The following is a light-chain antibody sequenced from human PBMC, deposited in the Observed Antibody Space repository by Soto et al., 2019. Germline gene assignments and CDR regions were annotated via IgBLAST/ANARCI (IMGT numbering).Light chain of an antibody. Sequence: DIQMTQSPSSLSASVGDRVTVTCRASQGITKYLAWYQQKPGKVPNLLIYTASTLQSGVPSRFSGSGYGTDFTLTISSLQSEDFAVYYCQQYSNWPPGTFGQGTKVDIK. CDR1: QGITKY. CDR3: QQYSNWPPGT. V-gene: IGKV1-27*01. J-gene: IGKJ1*01. CDR2: TAS.